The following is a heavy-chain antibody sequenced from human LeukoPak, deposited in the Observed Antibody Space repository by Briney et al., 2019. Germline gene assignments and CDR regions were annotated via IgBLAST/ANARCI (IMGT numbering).Heavy chain of an antibody. CDR1: GFTFSSYA. Sequence: GGSLRLSCAASGFTFSSYAMHWVRQAPGKELEWVAVISYDGSNKYYADSVKGRFTISRDNSKNTLYLQMNSLRAEDTAVYYCARDIEGIAARIRMDVWGKGTTVTVSS. D-gene: IGHD6-6*01. V-gene: IGHV3-30-3*01. J-gene: IGHJ6*04. CDR3: ARDIEGIAARIRMDV. CDR2: ISYDGSNK.